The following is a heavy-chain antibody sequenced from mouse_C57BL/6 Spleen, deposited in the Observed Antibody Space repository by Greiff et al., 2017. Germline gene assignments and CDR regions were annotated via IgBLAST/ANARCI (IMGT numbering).Heavy chain of an antibody. V-gene: IGHV1-52*01. D-gene: IGHD1-1*01. CDR1: GYTFTSYW. CDR2: IDPSDSET. J-gene: IGHJ2*01. Sequence: QVQLQQPGAELVRPGSSVKLCCKASGYTFTSYWMHWVKQRPIQGLEWIGNIDPSDSETHYNQKFKDKATLTVDKSSSTAYMQLSSLTSEDSAVYYCARRLYYYGSYYCDYWGQGTTLTVSS. CDR3: ARRLYYYGSYYCDY.